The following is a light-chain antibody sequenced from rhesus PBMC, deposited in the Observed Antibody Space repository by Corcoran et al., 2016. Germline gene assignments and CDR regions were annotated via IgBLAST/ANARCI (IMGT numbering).Light chain of an antibody. CDR1: QSVSSY. Sequence: EIVMTQSPATLSLSPGERATLSCRASQSVSSYVAWYQQKPEQAPRLRIYGASSRATGIQDRFSGSGSGTDFTLIISSLEPEDVGVYYCQQYNNWLSFGGGTKVELK. CDR3: QQYNNWLS. V-gene: IGKV3S9*01. J-gene: IGKJ4*01. CDR2: GAS.